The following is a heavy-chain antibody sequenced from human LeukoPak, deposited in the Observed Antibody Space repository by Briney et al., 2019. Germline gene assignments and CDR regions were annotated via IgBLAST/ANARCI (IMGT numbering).Heavy chain of an antibody. V-gene: IGHV1-69*13. Sequence: ASVKVSCKASGGTFSSYAISWVRQAPGQGLEWMGGIIPIFGTANYAQKFQGRVTITADESTSTAYMELSSLRSEDTAVYYCARARCITIFGVVTYNWFDPWGQGTLVTVSS. CDR2: IIPIFGTA. D-gene: IGHD3-3*01. J-gene: IGHJ5*02. CDR1: GGTFSSYA. CDR3: ARARCITIFGVVTYNWFDP.